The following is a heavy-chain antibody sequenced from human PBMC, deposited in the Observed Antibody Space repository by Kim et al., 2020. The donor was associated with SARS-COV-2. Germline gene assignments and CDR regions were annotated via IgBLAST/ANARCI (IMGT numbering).Heavy chain of an antibody. CDR3: AKDLNDAVIGEIAVAGIGIDY. CDR2: ISYDGSNK. Sequence: GGSLRLSCAASGFTFSSYGMHWVRQAPGKGLEWVAVISYDGSNKYYADSVKGRFTISRDNSKNTLYLQMNSLRAEDTAVYYCAKDLNDAVIGEIAVAGIGIDYWGQGTLVTVSS. V-gene: IGHV3-30*18. CDR1: GFTFSSYG. D-gene: IGHD6-19*01. J-gene: IGHJ4*02.